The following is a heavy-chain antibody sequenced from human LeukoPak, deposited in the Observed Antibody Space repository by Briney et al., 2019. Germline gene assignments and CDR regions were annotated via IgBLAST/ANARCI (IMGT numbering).Heavy chain of an antibody. CDR1: GYTFTSYA. V-gene: IGHV1-3*03. Sequence: ASVKVSCKASGYTFTSYAMHWVRQAPGQRLEWMGWINAGNGNTKYSQEFQGRVTITRDTSASTAYMELSSLGSEDMAVYYCAREDGTTWDGFDYWGQGTLVTVSS. J-gene: IGHJ4*02. CDR2: INAGNGNT. D-gene: IGHD1-7*01. CDR3: AREDGTTWDGFDY.